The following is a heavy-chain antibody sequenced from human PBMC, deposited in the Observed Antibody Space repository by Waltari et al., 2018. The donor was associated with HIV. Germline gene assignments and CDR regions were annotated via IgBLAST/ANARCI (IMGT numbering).Heavy chain of an antibody. CDR2: VSYVGSDK. V-gene: IGHV3-30-3*02. CDR1: GFTFNTYA. CDR3: AKDVRYWDGLFYVGHDAFDV. J-gene: IGHJ3*01. D-gene: IGHD3-3*01. Sequence: QVQLVESGGGVVPPGRSLRLSCAASGFTFNTYAMHWVRQAPGKGLGWGADVSYVGSDKHYADSVKGRFTIARDNAKNTVYLQLSSLRAEDTAAYYCAKDVRYWDGLFYVGHDAFDVWGQGTMVTVSS.